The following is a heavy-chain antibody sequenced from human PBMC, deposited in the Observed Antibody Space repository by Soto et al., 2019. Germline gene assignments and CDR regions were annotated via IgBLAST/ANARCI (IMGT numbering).Heavy chain of an antibody. CDR1: GGTFSNYA. J-gene: IGHJ5*02. D-gene: IGHD5-12*01. CDR3: AKDGGKDGYFGNWFDP. CDR2: IIPIFGSA. V-gene: IGHV1-69*15. Sequence: QVQLVQSGAEVKKPGSSVKVSCKASGGTFSNYAITWVRQAPGQGLEWLGRIIPIFGSANYAQKFQGRVTTTADDSTTTADMELSSLTSDDTAVYYCAKDGGKDGYFGNWFDPWGQGTLVTVSS.